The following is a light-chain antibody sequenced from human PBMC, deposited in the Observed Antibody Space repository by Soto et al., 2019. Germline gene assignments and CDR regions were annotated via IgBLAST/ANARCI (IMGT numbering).Light chain of an antibody. CDR3: QQYNSYSPTWT. J-gene: IGKJ1*01. CDR2: KAS. V-gene: IGKV1-5*03. CDR1: QSISSW. Sequence: DIQMSQSLSTLSASVGDRVTITCRASQSISSWLAWYQQKLGKAPKLLIYKASSLESGVPSRFSGSGSGTEFTLTISSLQPDDFATYYCQQYNSYSPTWTFGQGTRWIS.